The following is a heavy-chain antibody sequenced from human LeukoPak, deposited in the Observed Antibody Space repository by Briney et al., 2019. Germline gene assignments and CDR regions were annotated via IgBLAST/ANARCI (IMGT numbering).Heavy chain of an antibody. CDR1: GFTFNDFA. CDR2: ISWNSGNI. Sequence: GGSLRLSCAASGFTFNDFAMHWVRQAPGKGLEWVSGISWNSGNIDYADSVKGRFTISRDNAKNSLYLQMNSLRAEDTAVYYCTRETAFDFWGQGTVVIVSS. CDR3: TRETAFDF. J-gene: IGHJ3*01. V-gene: IGHV3-9*01.